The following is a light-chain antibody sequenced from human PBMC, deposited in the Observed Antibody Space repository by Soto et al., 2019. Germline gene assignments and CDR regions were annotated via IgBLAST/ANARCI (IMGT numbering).Light chain of an antibody. V-gene: IGLV2-14*01. CDR3: SSYTTSSTVV. J-gene: IGLJ3*02. CDR1: SSDVGAYNY. CDR2: EVT. Sequence: QSALTQPASVSGSPGQSITISCTGTSSDVGAYNYVSWYQQHPGRAPKFLIYEVTYRPSGVSNRFSGSKSGNTASLTISGLQTEDEADYYCSSYTTSSTVVFGGGTKVTVL.